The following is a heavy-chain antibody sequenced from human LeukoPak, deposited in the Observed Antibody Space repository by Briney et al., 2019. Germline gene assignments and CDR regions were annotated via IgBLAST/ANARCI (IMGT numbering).Heavy chain of an antibody. Sequence: PSETLSLTCTVSGGSMSPYHWSWIRQPPGKGLEWTGYIYYSGSTNYNPSLKSRVTISVDTSKNQFSLRLSSVTAADTAMYYCARAVSGRFDYWGQGTLVTVSS. CDR3: ARAVSGRFDY. D-gene: IGHD6-19*01. CDR1: GGSMSPYH. V-gene: IGHV4-59*08. J-gene: IGHJ4*02. CDR2: IYYSGST.